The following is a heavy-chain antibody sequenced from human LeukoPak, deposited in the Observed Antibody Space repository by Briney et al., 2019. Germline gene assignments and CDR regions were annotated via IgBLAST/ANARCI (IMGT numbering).Heavy chain of an antibody. CDR3: ARETGYDATFDY. CDR2: IRSSGRSI. CDR1: GFTFSSYE. Sequence: GGSLRLSCAASGFTFSSYEMNWVRQAPGKGLEWVSYIRSSGRSIYYADSVKGRFTISRDNAKNSLYLQMNSLRAEDTAVYFCARETGYDATFDYWGQGTLVTVSS. J-gene: IGHJ4*02. V-gene: IGHV3-48*03. D-gene: IGHD6-13*01.